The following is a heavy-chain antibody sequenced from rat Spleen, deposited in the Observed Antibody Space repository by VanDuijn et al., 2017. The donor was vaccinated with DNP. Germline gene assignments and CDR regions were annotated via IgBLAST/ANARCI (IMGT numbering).Heavy chain of an antibody. CDR1: GFTFSDYN. V-gene: IGHV5-7*01. J-gene: IGHJ2*01. CDR2: ISYDGSST. CDR3: ARQRTYGGYSEGYHFAN. D-gene: IGHD1-11*01. Sequence: EVQLVESGGGLVQPGRSLKLSCAASGFTFSDYNMAWVRQAPKKGLEWVATISYDGSSTYYRDSVKGRFTISRDNAKSTLYLQMDSLRSEDTATYYCARQRTYGGYSEGYHFANWGHGVMVTVSS.